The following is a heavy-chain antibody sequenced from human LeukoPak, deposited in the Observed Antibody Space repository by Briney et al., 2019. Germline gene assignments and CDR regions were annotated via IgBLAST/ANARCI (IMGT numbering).Heavy chain of an antibody. Sequence: ETSETLSLTCAVYGGSFSGYYWSWIRQPPGKGLEWIGEINHSGSTNYNPSLKSRVTISVDRSKNQFSLKLSSVTAADTAVYYCARVRGTFDYWGQGTLVTVSS. V-gene: IGHV4-34*01. CDR3: ARVRGTFDY. D-gene: IGHD3-10*01. CDR2: INHSGST. CDR1: GGSFSGYY. J-gene: IGHJ4*02.